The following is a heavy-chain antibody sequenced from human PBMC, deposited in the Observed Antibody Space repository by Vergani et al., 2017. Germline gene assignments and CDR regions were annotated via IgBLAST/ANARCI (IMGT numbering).Heavy chain of an antibody. D-gene: IGHD3-10*01. CDR1: GYTLTELS. J-gene: IGHJ4*02. V-gene: IGHV1-24*01. CDR2: FDPEDGET. Sequence: QVQLVQSGAEVKKPGASVKVSCKVSGYTLTELSMHWVRQGPGQGLEWMGGFDPEDGETIYAQKFQGRVTMTEDTSTDTAYMELSSLRSEDTAVYYCATDFMVGGRTSYYSQLFDYWGQGTLVTVSS. CDR3: ATDFMVGGRTSYYSQLFDY.